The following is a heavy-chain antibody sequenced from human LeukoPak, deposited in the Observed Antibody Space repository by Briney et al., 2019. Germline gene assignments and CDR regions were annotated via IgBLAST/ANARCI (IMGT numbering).Heavy chain of an antibody. CDR3: ARGGRMGATGTTLTLFDF. J-gene: IGHJ4*02. V-gene: IGHV1-18*01. D-gene: IGHD1-1*01. Sequence: ASVKVSCKASGYTFATCAISWVRQAPGQGLEWMGWISAYNGNTNYAQRLQGRVTMTTDTSTSTAYMELRSLRSDDTAVYYCARGGRMGATGTTLTLFDFWGQGTLVTVSS. CDR2: ISAYNGNT. CDR1: GYTFATCA.